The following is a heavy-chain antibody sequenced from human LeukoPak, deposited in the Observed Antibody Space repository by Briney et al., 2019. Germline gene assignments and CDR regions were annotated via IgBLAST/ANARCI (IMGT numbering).Heavy chain of an antibody. Sequence: ASVKVSCKXSGYTFTGYYMHWVRQAPGQGLEGMGWINPNSGGTNYAQKFQGRVTMTRDTSISTAYMELSRLRSDDTAVYYCARAMTVVVAATLHYWGRGTLVTVSS. J-gene: IGHJ4*02. CDR2: INPNSGGT. CDR3: ARAMTVVVAATLHY. D-gene: IGHD2-15*01. CDR1: GYTFTGYY. V-gene: IGHV1-2*02.